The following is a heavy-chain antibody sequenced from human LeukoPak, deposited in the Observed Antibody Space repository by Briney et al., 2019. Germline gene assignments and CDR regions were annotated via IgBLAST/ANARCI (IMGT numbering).Heavy chain of an antibody. Sequence: GGSLRLSCAASGFTFRSRGMHWVRQAPGKGLEGVAFVQNDGSKEYYADSVKGRFTISRDNSKNMVYLQMNSLRAEDTAVYYCAKLRADYGEDYWGQGTLVTVST. V-gene: IGHV3-30*02. J-gene: IGHJ4*02. CDR3: AKLRADYGEDY. CDR2: VQNDGSKE. D-gene: IGHD4-17*01. CDR1: GFTFRSRG.